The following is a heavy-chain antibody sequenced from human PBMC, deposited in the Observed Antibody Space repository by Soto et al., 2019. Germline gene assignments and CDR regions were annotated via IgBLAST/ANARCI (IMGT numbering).Heavy chain of an antibody. CDR3: AREGGGIVAKYFDY. D-gene: IGHD2-15*01. V-gene: IGHV4-61*01. CDR1: GGSVSSGSYY. Sequence: XETLSLTCTVAGGSVSSGSYYWSWIRQPPGKGLEWIGYIYYSGSTNYTPSLKSRVTISVDTSKNQFSLKLSSVTAADTAVYYCAREGGGIVAKYFDYWGQGTLVTVSS. CDR2: IYYSGST. J-gene: IGHJ4*02.